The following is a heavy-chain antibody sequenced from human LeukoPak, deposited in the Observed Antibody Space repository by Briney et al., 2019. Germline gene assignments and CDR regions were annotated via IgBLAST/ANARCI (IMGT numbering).Heavy chain of an antibody. CDR3: AKDRPLSDYGDYVGYFQH. V-gene: IGHV3-23*01. CDR2: ISGSGGST. D-gene: IGHD4-17*01. Sequence: PGGSLRLSCAASGFTFSSYAMSWVRQAPGKGLEWVSAISGSGGSTYYADSVKGRFTISRDNSKNTLYLQMNSLRAEDTAVYYCAKDRPLSDYGDYVGYFQHWGQGTLVTVSS. J-gene: IGHJ1*01. CDR1: GFTFSSYA.